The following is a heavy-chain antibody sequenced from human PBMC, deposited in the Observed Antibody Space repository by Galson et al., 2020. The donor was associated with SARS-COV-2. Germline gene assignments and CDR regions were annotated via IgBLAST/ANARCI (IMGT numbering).Heavy chain of an antibody. CDR2: ISGYNANT. V-gene: IGHV1-18*01. CDR1: GYAFNNKG. D-gene: IGHD6-13*01. Sequence: ASVQVSCMASGYAFNNKGISWVRQAPGRGLEWMGWISGYNANTKYAENFQGRVMLTTDASTTTAYMELRSLRSDDSAIYYCARDPRFSGSGYCWENGFDIWGQGTMVTVSS. J-gene: IGHJ3*02. CDR3: ARDPRFSGSGYCWENGFDI.